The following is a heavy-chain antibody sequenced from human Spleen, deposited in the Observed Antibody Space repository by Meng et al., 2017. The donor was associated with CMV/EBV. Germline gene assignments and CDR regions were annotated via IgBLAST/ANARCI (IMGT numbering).Heavy chain of an antibody. CDR2: IYWNDDK. J-gene: IGHJ4*02. V-gene: IGHV2-5*01. CDR1: GFSVSTSGVG. Sequence: FSGFSVSTSGVGVGWIRQLPGKALEWLALIYWNDDKRYSPSLKSRLTITKDTSKNQVVLTMTNMDPVDTATYYCAHRRDRLNYFDYWGQGTLVTVSS. CDR3: AHRRDRLNYFDY.